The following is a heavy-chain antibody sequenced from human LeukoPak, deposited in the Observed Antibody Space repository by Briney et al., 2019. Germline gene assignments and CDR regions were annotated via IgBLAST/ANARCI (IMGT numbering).Heavy chain of an antibody. CDR1: GFTFSSYG. CDR2: IWYDGSNK. CDR3: LTIVETTFDAFDI. D-gene: IGHD2/OR15-2a*01. V-gene: IGHV3-33*01. Sequence: GGSLRLSCAASGFTFSSYGIHWVRQAPGKGLEWVAVIWYDGSNKYYADSVKGRFTISRDNSKNTLYLQMNSLRAEDTAVYYCLTIVETTFDAFDIWGQGTMVTVSS. J-gene: IGHJ3*02.